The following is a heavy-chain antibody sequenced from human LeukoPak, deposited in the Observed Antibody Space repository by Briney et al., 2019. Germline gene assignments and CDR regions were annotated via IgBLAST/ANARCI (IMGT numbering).Heavy chain of an antibody. J-gene: IGHJ4*02. CDR2: INHSGST. CDR3: ARPASY. V-gene: IGHV4-34*01. Sequence: PSETLSLTCAVYGGSFSGYYWSWIRQPPGKGLEWIGEINHSGSTNYNPSLKSRVTISVDTSKNQFSLKLSSVTAADTAVYYCARPASYWGQGTLVTVSS. CDR1: GGSFSGYY.